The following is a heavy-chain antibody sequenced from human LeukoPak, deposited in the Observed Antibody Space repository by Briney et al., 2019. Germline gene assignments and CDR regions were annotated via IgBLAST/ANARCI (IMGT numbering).Heavy chain of an antibody. V-gene: IGHV3-30*18. Sequence: GGSLRLSCAASGFTFSSCAMSWVRQAPGKGLEWVAVIAYDGNNDYYADSVKGRFTISRDNSKNTLYLQMNSLRPGDTAVYYCAKRGVLGNYFDFWGQGTLVTVSS. CDR1: GFTFSSCA. J-gene: IGHJ4*02. CDR2: IAYDGNND. CDR3: AKRGVLGNYFDF. D-gene: IGHD3-16*01.